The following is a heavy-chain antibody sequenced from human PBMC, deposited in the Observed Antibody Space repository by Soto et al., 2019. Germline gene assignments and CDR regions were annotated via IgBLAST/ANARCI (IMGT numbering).Heavy chain of an antibody. Sequence: QITLKESGPTLVKPTQTLTLTCTFSGFSLSTHGVGVGWIRQPAGKALEWLALIYWDDDKRSSASLNSRLTITKDTSKDQVVLTLTTVDPVATATYYCAHAMLYCTGGSCSTWFDSWGPGTLVTVSS. D-gene: IGHD2-15*01. CDR1: GFSLSTHGVG. CDR2: IYWDDDK. CDR3: AHAMLYCTGGSCSTWFDS. V-gene: IGHV2-5*02. J-gene: IGHJ5*01.